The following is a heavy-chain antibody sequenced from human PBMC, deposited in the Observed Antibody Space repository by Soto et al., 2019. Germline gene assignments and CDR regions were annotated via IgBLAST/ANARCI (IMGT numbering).Heavy chain of an antibody. J-gene: IGHJ4*02. D-gene: IGHD2-21*01. CDR1: GLPHSNFA. V-gene: IGHV3-23*05. Sequence: EVHLLESGGGLVQPGGSLRLSCTASGLPHSNFAMMWVRQAPGKGLECVSGIYGSGRGIESADSVKGRFTISGDNSKNTVYLEMTDLRADDTAIYYCAKDVVYNDGLWLMDHWGQGTQVTVSS. CDR3: AKDVVYNDGLWLMDH. CDR2: IYGSGRGI.